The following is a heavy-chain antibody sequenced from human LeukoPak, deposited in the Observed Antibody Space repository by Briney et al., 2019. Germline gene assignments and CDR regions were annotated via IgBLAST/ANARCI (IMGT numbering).Heavy chain of an antibody. J-gene: IGHJ4*02. Sequence: GGSLRLSCAASGFTFSSYWMSWVRQAPGKGLEWVANIKQDGSEKYYVDSVKGRFTISRDNAKNSLYLQMNSLRAEDTAVYYCARDLRSDSSGYQYYFDYWGQGTLVTVSS. CDR2: IKQDGSEK. CDR1: GFTFSSYW. D-gene: IGHD3-22*01. V-gene: IGHV3-7*01. CDR3: ARDLRSDSSGYQYYFDY.